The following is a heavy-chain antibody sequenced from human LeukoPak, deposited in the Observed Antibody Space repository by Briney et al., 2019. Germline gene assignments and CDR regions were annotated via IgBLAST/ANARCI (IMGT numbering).Heavy chain of an antibody. CDR3: ARVTRIAAAPLGY. J-gene: IGHJ4*02. D-gene: IGHD6-13*01. V-gene: IGHV1-8*01. CDR1: GYTFTSYD. CDR2: MNPNSGNT. Sequence: ASVKVSCKASGYTFTSYDINWVRQATGQGLEWMGWMNPNSGNTGYAQKFRGRVTMTRNTSISTAYMELSSLRSEDTAVYYCARVTRIAAAPLGYWGQGTLVTVSS.